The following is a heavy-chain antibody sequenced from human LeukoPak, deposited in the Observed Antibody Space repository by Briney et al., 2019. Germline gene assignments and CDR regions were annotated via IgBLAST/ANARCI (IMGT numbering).Heavy chain of an antibody. Sequence: PGGSLRLSCVASGFTFSSYGMHWVRQAPGKGLEWVAVISYDGSNKYYADSVKGRFAISRDNSKNTLYLQMNSLRTEDTAVYYCAKDNWHPVTQAFNDWGQGTLVTVSS. CDR3: AKDNWHPVTQAFND. J-gene: IGHJ4*02. V-gene: IGHV3-30*18. CDR1: GFTFSSYG. CDR2: ISYDGSNK. D-gene: IGHD3-16*02.